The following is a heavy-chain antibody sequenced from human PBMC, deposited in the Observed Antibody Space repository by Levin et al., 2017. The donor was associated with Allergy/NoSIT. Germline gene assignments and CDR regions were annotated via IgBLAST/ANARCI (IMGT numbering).Heavy chain of an antibody. V-gene: IGHV2-70*11. CDR3: ARIARRSYGSGSDWVFDY. D-gene: IGHD3-10*01. J-gene: IGHJ4*02. Sequence: VSGPTLVKPTQTLTLTCTFSGFSLSTSGMCVSWIRQPPGKALEWLARIDWDDDKYYSTSLKTRLTISKDTSKNQVVLTMTNMDPVDTATYYCARIARRSYGSGSDWVFDYWGQGTLVTVSS. CDR1: GFSLSTSGMC. CDR2: IDWDDDK.